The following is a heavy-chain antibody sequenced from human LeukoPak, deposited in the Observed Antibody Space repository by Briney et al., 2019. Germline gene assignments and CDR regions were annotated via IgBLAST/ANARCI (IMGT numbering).Heavy chain of an antibody. J-gene: IGHJ6*02. CDR1: GFMFSDSW. Sequence: GGSLRLSCVASGFMFSDSWMSWVRQAPGKGLEWVADIDKDGSEKDYVGSVSGRFTISRDNDKNSVYLQMDSLRAEDTAVYYCATYTNWVAGDVWGQGTTVSVSS. V-gene: IGHV3-7*01. D-gene: IGHD3-16*01. CDR2: IDKDGSEK. CDR3: ATYTNWVAGDV.